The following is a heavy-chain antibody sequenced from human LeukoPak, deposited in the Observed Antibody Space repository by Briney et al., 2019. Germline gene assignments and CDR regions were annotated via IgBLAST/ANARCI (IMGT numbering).Heavy chain of an antibody. Sequence: PSVKIPCKASGYSFTSYHIAWVRQGPGRGLEWMGWIAAYNGIPNYAENLQGRVTLTIDTSTSTAYMELRSLRSDDTDVYYCARDHSGFHIDYWGQGTLVTVSS. CDR1: GYSFTSYH. J-gene: IGHJ4*02. D-gene: IGHD3-10*01. CDR3: ARDHSGFHIDY. V-gene: IGHV1-18*01. CDR2: IAAYNGIP.